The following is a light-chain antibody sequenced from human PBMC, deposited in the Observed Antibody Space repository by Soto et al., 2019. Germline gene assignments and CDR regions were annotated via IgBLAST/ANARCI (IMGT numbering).Light chain of an antibody. CDR3: QQYGTLPTT. V-gene: IGKV3-20*01. CDR2: GAS. CDR1: QSVSGTY. J-gene: IGKJ3*01. Sequence: EIVMTQSPATLSVSPGERCTLSCRASQSVSGTYLAWYQQTPGQAPRLLIYGASSRAAGIPDRFSGSGSGTDFTLTISRLEPEDFTVYYCQQYGTLPTTFGPGTKVDIK.